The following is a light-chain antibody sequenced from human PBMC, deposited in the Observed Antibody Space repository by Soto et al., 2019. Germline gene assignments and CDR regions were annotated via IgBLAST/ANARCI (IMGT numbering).Light chain of an antibody. CDR2: EVS. V-gene: IGLV2-8*01. CDR1: SSDVGGYNY. Sequence: QSVLTQPPSASGSPGQSVTISCTGTSSDVGGYNYVSWYQQHPVKAPKLMIYEVSKRPSGFPDRFSGSKSGNTASLTVSGLQAEDEADYYCSSYAGSNNVFGTGTKVTVL. CDR3: SSYAGSNNV. J-gene: IGLJ1*01.